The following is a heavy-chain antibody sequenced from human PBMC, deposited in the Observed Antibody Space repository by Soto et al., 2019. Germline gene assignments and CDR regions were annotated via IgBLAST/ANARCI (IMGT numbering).Heavy chain of an antibody. V-gene: IGHV4-59*01. CDR3: AREGYSYGLYYFDY. Sequence: PSETLSLTCTVSGGSISSYYWSWIRQPPGKGLEWIGYTYYSGSTNYNPSLKSRVTISVDTSKNQFSLKLSSVTAADTAVYYCAREGYSYGLYYFDYWGQGTLVTVSS. CDR1: GGSISSYY. D-gene: IGHD5-18*01. J-gene: IGHJ4*02. CDR2: TYYSGST.